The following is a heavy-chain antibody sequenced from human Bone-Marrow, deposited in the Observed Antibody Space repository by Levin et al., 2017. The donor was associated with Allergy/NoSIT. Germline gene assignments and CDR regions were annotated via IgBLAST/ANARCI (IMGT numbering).Heavy chain of an antibody. CDR2: IGSSGSTI. J-gene: IGHJ4*02. CDR1: GFTFSDYY. V-gene: IGHV3-11*01. Sequence: LSLTCAASGFTFSDYYMTWIRQAPGKGLEWVSYIGSSGSTIYNADSVKGRFTISRDNAKNSLYLQMNSLRAEDTAVYYCASLRYFALDYWGQGTLVTVSS. D-gene: IGHD3-9*01. CDR3: ASLRYFALDY.